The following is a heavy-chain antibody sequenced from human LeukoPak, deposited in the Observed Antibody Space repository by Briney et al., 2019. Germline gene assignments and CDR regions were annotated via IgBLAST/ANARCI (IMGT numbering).Heavy chain of an antibody. Sequence: GGSLRLSCAASGFTFSSYEMNWVRQAPGKGLEWVSYISSSGSTIYYADSVKGRFTISRDNAKNSLYLQMNSLRAEDTAVYYCAREGYSYGTIDYWGQGTLVTVSS. J-gene: IGHJ4*02. CDR3: AREGYSYGTIDY. V-gene: IGHV3-48*03. CDR1: GFTFSSYE. CDR2: ISSSGSTI. D-gene: IGHD5-18*01.